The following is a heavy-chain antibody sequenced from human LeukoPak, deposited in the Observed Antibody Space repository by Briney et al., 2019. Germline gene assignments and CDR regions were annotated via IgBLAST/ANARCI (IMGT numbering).Heavy chain of an antibody. Sequence: EPSETLSLTCTVSGGFISGYYWSWIRQPPGKGLEWIGDIYYNGSTSHNPSLKSRLTISADTSKKQFSLNLCSVTAADTAVYYCARDFHSRYGGRYLDYWGQGTLVTVSS. V-gene: IGHV4-59*01. CDR3: ARDFHSRYGGRYLDY. D-gene: IGHD1-26*01. J-gene: IGHJ4*02. CDR1: GGFISGYY. CDR2: IYYNGST.